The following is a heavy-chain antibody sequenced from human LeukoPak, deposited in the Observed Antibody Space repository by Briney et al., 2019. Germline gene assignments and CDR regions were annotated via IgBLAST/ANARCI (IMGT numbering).Heavy chain of an antibody. J-gene: IGHJ4*02. D-gene: IGHD3-16*01. CDR3: ARLRRLYFDF. V-gene: IGHV4-30-2*01. Sequence: SSQTLSLTCAVSGGSISSGGYSWSWIRQPPGKGLEWSGYIYHSGSTYYNPSLKSRVTISVDRSKNQFSLKLSSVTAADTAVYYCARLRRLYFDFWGQGTLVTVSS. CDR2: IYHSGST. CDR1: GGSISSGGYS.